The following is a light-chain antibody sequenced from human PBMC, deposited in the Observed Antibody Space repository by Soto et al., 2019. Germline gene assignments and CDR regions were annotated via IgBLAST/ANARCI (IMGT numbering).Light chain of an antibody. J-gene: IGKJ5*01. V-gene: IGKV3-11*01. Sequence: EIVMAQSPATLSVSPGERATRSCRASQSVSSNLAWYQQKPGQAPRLLIYDISTRAAAIPARFSGSGSGTDFTLTVSSLEPEDFALYYCQQRSNRITFGQGTRLEI. CDR1: QSVSSN. CDR2: DIS. CDR3: QQRSNRIT.